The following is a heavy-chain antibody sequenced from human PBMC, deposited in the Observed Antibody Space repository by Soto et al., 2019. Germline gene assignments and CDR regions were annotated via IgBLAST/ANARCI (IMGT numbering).Heavy chain of an antibody. CDR2: INSDGSST. D-gene: IGHD6-13*01. Sequence: EVQLVESGGGLVQPGGSLRLSCAASGFTFSSYWMHWVRQAPGKGLVWVSRINSDGSSTSYADSVKGRFTISRDNAKNTLYLQMNSLRAEDTAVYYCARVARAAAGKSAFDIWGQGTMVTVSS. CDR3: ARVARAAAGKSAFDI. CDR1: GFTFSSYW. J-gene: IGHJ3*02. V-gene: IGHV3-74*01.